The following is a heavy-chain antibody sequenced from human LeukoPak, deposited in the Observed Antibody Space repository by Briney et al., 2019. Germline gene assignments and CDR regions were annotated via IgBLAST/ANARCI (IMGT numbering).Heavy chain of an antibody. V-gene: IGHV1-8*01. Sequence: ASVKVSCKASGYTFTSYDINWVRQATGQGLEWMGWMNPNSGNTGYAQKFQGRVTMTRNTSISTAYMELSSLRSEDTAVYYCARADALRFLEWPPNWFDSWGQGTLVTVSS. CDR3: ARADALRFLEWPPNWFDS. CDR1: GYTFTSYD. CDR2: MNPNSGNT. D-gene: IGHD3-3*01. J-gene: IGHJ5*01.